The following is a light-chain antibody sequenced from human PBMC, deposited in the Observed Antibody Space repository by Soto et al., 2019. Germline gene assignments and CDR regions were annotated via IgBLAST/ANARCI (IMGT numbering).Light chain of an antibody. CDR3: QQYNTWPLIT. V-gene: IGKV3-15*01. CDR2: GAS. Sequence: EIVMTQSPGALSFSPGERATLSCRASQTVSRHLAWYQQKPCQAPRLLIFGASTRATGIPDRFSGSGSGTDFTLTISSLQSEDFAVYYCQQYNTWPLITFGPGTRLEI. CDR1: QTVSRH. J-gene: IGKJ5*01.